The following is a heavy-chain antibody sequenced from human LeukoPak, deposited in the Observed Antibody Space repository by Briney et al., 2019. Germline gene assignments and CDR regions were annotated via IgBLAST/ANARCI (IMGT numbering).Heavy chain of an antibody. CDR2: INHSGST. Sequence: PSQTLSLTCTVSGGSISSGGYYWSWIRQPPGKGLEWIGEINHSGSTNYNPSLKSRVTISVDTSKNQFSLKLSSVTAADTAVYYCARGRYSGYDSPFMDYWGQGTLVTVSS. J-gene: IGHJ4*02. V-gene: IGHV4-30-2*01. CDR1: GGSISSGGYY. CDR3: ARGRYSGYDSPFMDY. D-gene: IGHD5-12*01.